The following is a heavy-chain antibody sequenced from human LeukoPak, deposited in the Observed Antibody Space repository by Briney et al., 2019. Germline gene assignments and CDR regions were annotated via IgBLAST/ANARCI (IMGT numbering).Heavy chain of an antibody. CDR1: GYTFTSYA. J-gene: IGHJ4*02. Sequence: GGSLRLSCAASGYTFTSYAMNWVRQAPGKGLEWVSYISSSSSTTSYADSVKGRFTISRDNAKNSLFLEMNSLRAEDTAVYYCARDKGYGDYQGGFDYWGQGTLVTVSS. CDR3: ARDKGYGDYQGGFDY. CDR2: ISSSSSTT. V-gene: IGHV3-48*01. D-gene: IGHD4-17*01.